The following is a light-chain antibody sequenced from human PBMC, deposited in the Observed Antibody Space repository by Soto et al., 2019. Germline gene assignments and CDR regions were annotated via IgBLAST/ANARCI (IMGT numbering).Light chain of an antibody. CDR3: QQYSIIWT. CDR2: DVS. V-gene: IGKV1-5*01. CDR1: QSISSY. J-gene: IGKJ1*01. Sequence: DIQMTQSPSSLSASVGYRFTITCRASQSISSYLNWYQQKPGKAPRLLIYDVSILESGVPSRFSGSGSGTEFTHTISSLQPDDFATYYCQQYSIIWTFGQGTKVDI.